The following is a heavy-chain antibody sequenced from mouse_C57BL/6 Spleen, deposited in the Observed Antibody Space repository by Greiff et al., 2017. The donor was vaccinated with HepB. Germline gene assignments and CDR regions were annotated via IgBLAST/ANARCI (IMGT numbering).Heavy chain of an antibody. D-gene: IGHD4-1*01. Sequence: EVKLVESGGGLVKPGGSLKLSCAASGFTFSSYAMSWVRQTPEKRLEWVATISDGGSYTYYPDNVKGRFTISRDNAKNNLYLQMSHLKSEDTAMYYCARDINWDVFDYWGQGTTLTVSS. V-gene: IGHV5-4*01. J-gene: IGHJ2*01. CDR2: ISDGGSYT. CDR1: GFTFSSYA. CDR3: ARDINWDVFDY.